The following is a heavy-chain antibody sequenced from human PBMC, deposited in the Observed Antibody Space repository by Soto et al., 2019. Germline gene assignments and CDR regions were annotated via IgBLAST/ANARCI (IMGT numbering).Heavy chain of an antibody. D-gene: IGHD6-6*01. CDR3: ARAKEYTSSSGMDV. CDR2: TYYRSKWYN. V-gene: IGHV6-1*01. CDR1: GDNVSSDTAA. J-gene: IGHJ6*02. Sequence: SQTLSLTCAISGDNVSSDTAAWNLIRQSPSRGLECLGRTYYRSKWYNDYAVSVKSRITLNPDTSKNQFSLQLNSLTPEDTAVYYCARAKEYTSSSGMDVWGQGITVTVSS.